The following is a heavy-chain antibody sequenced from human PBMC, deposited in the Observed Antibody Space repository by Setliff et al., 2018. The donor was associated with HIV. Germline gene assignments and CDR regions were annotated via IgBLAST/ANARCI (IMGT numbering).Heavy chain of an antibody. CDR3: ARARATETTFHYFDYYMDV. CDR1: GGSFSGYY. V-gene: IGHV4-34*01. CDR2: VNHSGST. Sequence: PSETLSLTCAVYGGSFSGYYWSWIRQPPGKGLEWIGEVNHSGSTNYNPSIKSRVTISVDMSKNQLSLKLSSVTAAETAVYYCARARATETTFHYFDYYMDVWGKGITVTVSS. D-gene: IGHD4-4*01. J-gene: IGHJ6*03.